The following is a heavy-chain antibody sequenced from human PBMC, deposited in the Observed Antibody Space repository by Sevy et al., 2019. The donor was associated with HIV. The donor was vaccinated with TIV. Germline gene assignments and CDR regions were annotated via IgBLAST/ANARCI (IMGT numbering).Heavy chain of an antibody. D-gene: IGHD3-22*01. V-gene: IGHV3-23*01. J-gene: IGHJ6*02. CDR2: ISGGGGST. CDR3: AKYDDSSGYPMGYYGMDV. Sequence: GGSLRLSCAASGFTFSSYAMSWVRQAPGKGLEWVSAISGGGGSTYYADSLKGRFTISRDNSKNTLYLQMNSLRAEDTAVYYCAKYDDSSGYPMGYYGMDVWGQGTTVTVSS. CDR1: GFTFSSYA.